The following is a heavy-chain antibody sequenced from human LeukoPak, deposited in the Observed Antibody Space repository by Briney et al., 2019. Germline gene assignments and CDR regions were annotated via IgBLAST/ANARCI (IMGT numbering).Heavy chain of an antibody. CDR2: INPNSGGT. J-gene: IGHJ5*02. D-gene: IGHD6-6*01. V-gene: IGHV1-2*06. CDR3: ARDPRIAARPRNWFDP. Sequence: ASVKVSCKASGYTFTGYYMHWVRQAPGHGLEWMGRINPNSGGTNYAQKFQGRVTMTRDTSISTAYMELSRLRSDDTAVYYCARDPRIAARPRNWFDPWGQGTLVTVSS. CDR1: GYTFTGYY.